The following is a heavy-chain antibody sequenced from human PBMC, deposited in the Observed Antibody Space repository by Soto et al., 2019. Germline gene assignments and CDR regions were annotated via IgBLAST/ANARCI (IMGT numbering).Heavy chain of an antibody. CDR2: IWFDGSSQ. CDR3: TSDTSMLAEYFQH. D-gene: IGHD2-2*01. CDR1: GFPFSRYG. J-gene: IGHJ1*01. V-gene: IGHV3-33*01. Sequence: QVQLVESGGGVVQPGRSLRLSCAASGFPFSRYGMHWVRQAPGKGLEGVAVIWFDGSSQDYADSVKGRFTISRDNSKSTLYLKMSSMRAEDTAVDYCTSDTSMLAEYFQHWGQGTLVTVSS.